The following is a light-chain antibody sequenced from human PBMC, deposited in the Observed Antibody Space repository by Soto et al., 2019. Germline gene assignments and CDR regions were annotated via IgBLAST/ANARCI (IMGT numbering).Light chain of an antibody. CDR3: QQYNTFPVT. J-gene: IGKJ2*01. CDR1: QSINSW. Sequence: DIQMTQSPSTLSASVGDRVTVTCRATQSINSWLAWYQQKPGSTPNLLIYKASHLNSGVPSRFSGSGSGTEFTLTISSLQPDDFATYYCQQYNTFPVTFGQGTRLEI. CDR2: KAS. V-gene: IGKV1-5*03.